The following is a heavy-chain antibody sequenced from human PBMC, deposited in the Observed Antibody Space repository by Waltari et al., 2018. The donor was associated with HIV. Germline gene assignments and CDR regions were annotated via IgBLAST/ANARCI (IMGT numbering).Heavy chain of an antibody. CDR3: ARNSSAKGNRYFYYGLDV. Sequence: QVHLVQSGPEVKRPGASVKISCKAYGYTFIKFDVTWVRQAAGQGPEWLGWKNPDSGNTAAPYILEDRVNMTRDVSTDTAYMEMTGLTPEDTAIYYCARNSSAKGNRYFYYGLDVWGQGTPVTV. D-gene: IGHD3-22*01. CDR2: KNPDSGNT. V-gene: IGHV1-8*01. CDR1: GYTFIKFD. J-gene: IGHJ6*02.